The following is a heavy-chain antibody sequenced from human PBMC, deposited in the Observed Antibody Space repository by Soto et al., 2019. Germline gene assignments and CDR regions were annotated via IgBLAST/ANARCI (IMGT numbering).Heavy chain of an antibody. V-gene: IGHV3-7*01. J-gene: IGHJ3*01. CDR3: AKPWFESDDNQGAFDV. Sequence: EVQLVESGGGLVPPGGSLRLSCAASGFTFSGYWMSWVRQAPGEGLEWVANIKQDGSAKHYVDPVEGRFTVSRDNARNLLYVQMNGLRVEDSGMYYCAKPWFESDDNQGAFDVWGQGTVVIVSS. D-gene: IGHD3-9*01. CDR1: GFTFSGYW. CDR2: IKQDGSAK.